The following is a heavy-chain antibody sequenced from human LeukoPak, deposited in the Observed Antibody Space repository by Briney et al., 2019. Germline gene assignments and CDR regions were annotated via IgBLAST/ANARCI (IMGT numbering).Heavy chain of an antibody. Sequence: SETLSLTCAVYGGSFSGYYWSWIRQPPGKGLEWIGEINHSGSTNYNPSLKSRVTISVDTSKNQFSLKLSSVTAADTAVYYCARRVAVANYYYYYMDVWGKGTRSPSP. CDR3: ARRVAVANYYYYYMDV. D-gene: IGHD6-19*01. CDR1: GGSFSGYY. V-gene: IGHV4-34*01. CDR2: INHSGST. J-gene: IGHJ6*03.